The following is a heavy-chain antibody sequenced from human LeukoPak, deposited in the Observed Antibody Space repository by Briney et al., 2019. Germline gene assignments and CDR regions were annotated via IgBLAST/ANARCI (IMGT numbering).Heavy chain of an antibody. Sequence: SETLSLTCAVYGGSFSGYYWSWIRRPPGKGLEWIGEINHSGSTNYNPSLKSRVTISVDTSKNQFSLKLSSVTAADTAVYYCARGGVVPAATKYNWFDPWGQGTLVTVSS. CDR3: ARGGVVPAATKYNWFDP. V-gene: IGHV4-34*01. D-gene: IGHD2-2*01. CDR2: INHSGST. CDR1: GGSFSGYY. J-gene: IGHJ5*02.